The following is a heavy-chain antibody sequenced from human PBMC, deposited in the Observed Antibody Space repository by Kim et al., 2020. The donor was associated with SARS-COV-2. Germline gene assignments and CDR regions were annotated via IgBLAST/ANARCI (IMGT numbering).Heavy chain of an antibody. CDR2: IKQDGSEK. Sequence: GGSLRLSCAASGFTFSSYWMSWVRQAPGKGLEWVANIKQDGSEKYYVDSVKGRFTISRDNAKNSLYLQMNSLRAEDTAVYYCARGSGWYSGYYFDYWGQGTLVTVSS. CDR1: GFTFSSYW. D-gene: IGHD6-19*01. CDR3: ARGSGWYSGYYFDY. J-gene: IGHJ4*02. V-gene: IGHV3-7*03.